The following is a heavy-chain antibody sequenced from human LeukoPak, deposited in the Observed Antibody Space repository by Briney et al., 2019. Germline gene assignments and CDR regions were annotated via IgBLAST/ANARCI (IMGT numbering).Heavy chain of an antibody. V-gene: IGHV3-23*01. CDR3: AKSDCSSDGCKLLNY. Sequence: GGSLRLSCAVSGFIFSNYAMSWVRQAPGKGLEWVSSISGSGDATKYADSVMGRFTISRVNSKNTLSLQMNSLRAEDTAVYYCAKSDCSSDGCKLLNYWGQGTLVTASS. D-gene: IGHD5-24*01. CDR2: ISGSGDAT. CDR1: GFIFSNYA. J-gene: IGHJ4*02.